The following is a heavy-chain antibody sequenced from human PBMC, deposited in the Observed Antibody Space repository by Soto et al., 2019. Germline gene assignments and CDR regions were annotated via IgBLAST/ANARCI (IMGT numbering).Heavy chain of an antibody. Sequence: SVKVSCKASGFTFTSSAMQWVRLARGQRLEGIGWIVVVRGNTNYVQKFQERVTITKDMPTTPAYMGLSSLRSEDTAVYYCEAGCSGSGWSFDYWGQGTLVTVPQ. CDR2: IVVVRGNT. CDR1: GFTFTSSA. CDR3: EAGCSGSGWSFDY. J-gene: IGHJ4*02. V-gene: IGHV1-58*02. D-gene: IGHD6-19*01.